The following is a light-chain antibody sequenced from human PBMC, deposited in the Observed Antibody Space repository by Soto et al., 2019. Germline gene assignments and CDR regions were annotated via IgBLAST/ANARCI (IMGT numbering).Light chain of an antibody. V-gene: IGKV3D-15*01. CDR3: HQYGDSPQT. J-gene: IGKJ1*01. CDR1: QSVSTN. CDR2: DIS. Sequence: ETVMTQSPATLSVSPGERATLSCRASQSVSTNLAWYQQKPGQAPRLLIYDISLRGTGIPTRFSGSGSGTEFTLTISSLQSEDFAVYYCHQYGDSPQTFGQGTKVEI.